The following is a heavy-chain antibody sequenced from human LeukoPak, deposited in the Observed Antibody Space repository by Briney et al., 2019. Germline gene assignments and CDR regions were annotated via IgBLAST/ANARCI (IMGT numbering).Heavy chain of an antibody. CDR3: ARSHYDFWSGSRNYFDY. V-gene: IGHV4-4*07. CDR2: IYTSGST. D-gene: IGHD3-3*01. CDR1: GGSISSYY. Sequence: KASETLSLTCTVSGGSISSYYWSWIRQPARKGLEWIGRIYTSGSTNYNPSLKSRVTMSVDTSKNQFSLKLSSVTAADTAVYYCARSHYDFWSGSRNYFDYWGQGPLVTVSS. J-gene: IGHJ4*02.